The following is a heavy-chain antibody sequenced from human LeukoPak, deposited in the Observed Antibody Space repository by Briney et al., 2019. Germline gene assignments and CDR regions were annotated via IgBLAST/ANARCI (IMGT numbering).Heavy chain of an antibody. V-gene: IGHV3-30*18. CDR1: GFTFSSYG. CDR3: AKLFPWMYDSSGYQFDY. Sequence: GGSLRLSCAASGFTFSSYGMHWVRQAPGKGLEWVAVISYDGSNKYYADSVKGRFTISRDNSKNTLYLQMNSLRAEDTAVYYCAKLFPWMYDSSGYQFDYWGQGTLVTVSS. D-gene: IGHD3-22*01. J-gene: IGHJ4*02. CDR2: ISYDGSNK.